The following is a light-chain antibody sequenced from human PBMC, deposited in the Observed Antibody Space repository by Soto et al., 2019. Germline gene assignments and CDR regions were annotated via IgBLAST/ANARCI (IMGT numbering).Light chain of an antibody. V-gene: IGLV2-14*03. Sequence: QSALTQPASVSGSPGQSITISCTGTSSVVGYYNYVSWYQQHPGKAPKLMIYDVRNRPSGVSNRFSGSKSGNTASLTISGLQAEDEDDYYCSSYTSSSTYVFGTGTKVTVL. J-gene: IGLJ1*01. CDR2: DVR. CDR3: SSYTSSSTYV. CDR1: SSVVGYYNY.